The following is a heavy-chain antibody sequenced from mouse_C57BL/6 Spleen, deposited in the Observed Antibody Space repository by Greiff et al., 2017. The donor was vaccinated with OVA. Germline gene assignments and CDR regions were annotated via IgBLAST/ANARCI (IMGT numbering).Heavy chain of an antibody. CDR3: ARWGTMAMDY. Sequence: VQLQQPGAELVRPGSSVKLSCKASGYTFTSYWMHWVKQRPIQGLEWIGNIDPSDSDTHYNQKFKDKATLTVDKSSSTAYMQLSSLTSEDSAVYYCARWGTMAMDYWGQGTSVTVSS. J-gene: IGHJ4*01. V-gene: IGHV1-52*01. CDR1: GYTFTSYW. D-gene: IGHD1-1*02. CDR2: IDPSDSDT.